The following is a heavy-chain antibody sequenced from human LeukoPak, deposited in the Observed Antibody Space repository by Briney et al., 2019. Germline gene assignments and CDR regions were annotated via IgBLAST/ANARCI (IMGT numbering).Heavy chain of an antibody. J-gene: IGHJ4*02. CDR1: GFTFSSYA. D-gene: IGHD6-19*01. Sequence: GGSLRLSCVASGFTFSSYAMSWVRQAPGKGLEWVSGISGSGGSTYYADSVKGRFTISRDNSKNTLFLQMNSLRAEDTAVYYCAKETYSSGWYPYFDYWGQGTLVTVSS. V-gene: IGHV3-23*01. CDR2: ISGSGGST. CDR3: AKETYSSGWYPYFDY.